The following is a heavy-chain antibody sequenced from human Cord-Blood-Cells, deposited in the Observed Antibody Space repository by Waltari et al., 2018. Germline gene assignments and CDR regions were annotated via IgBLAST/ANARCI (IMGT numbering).Heavy chain of an antibody. Sequence: QVQLQQWGAGLLKPSETLSPTCAVYGGSFSGYYWRWVPQPPGTGLEWIGEINHSGSTNYNPSLKSRVTISVDTSKNQFSLKLSSVTAADTAVYYCARGNYDILTGYYSNWGQGTLVTVSS. CDR2: INHSGST. CDR1: GGSFSGYY. CDR3: ARGNYDILTGYYSN. D-gene: IGHD3-9*01. V-gene: IGHV4-34*01. J-gene: IGHJ4*02.